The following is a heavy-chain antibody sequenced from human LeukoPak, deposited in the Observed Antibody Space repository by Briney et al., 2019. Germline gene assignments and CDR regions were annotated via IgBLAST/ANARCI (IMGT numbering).Heavy chain of an antibody. Sequence: GGSLRLSCAASGFTFSSYEMNWVRQAPGKGLVWVANITQDGSERFYVDSVKGRFTISRDNAKNSLYLQMNSLRAEDTAVYYCVRGVSDYYYMDVWGTGTTVTIS. J-gene: IGHJ6*03. V-gene: IGHV3-7*01. CDR1: GFTFSSYE. CDR3: VRGVSDYYYMDV. CDR2: ITQDGSER.